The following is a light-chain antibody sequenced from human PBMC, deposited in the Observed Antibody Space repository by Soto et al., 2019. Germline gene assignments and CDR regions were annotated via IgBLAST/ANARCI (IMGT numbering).Light chain of an antibody. CDR1: QSVSSN. CDR2: GAS. Sequence: EIVMTQSPATLSVSPGERATLSCRASQSVSSNLAWYQQKPGQAPRLLIYGASNRATGIPARFSGSGSGTEFTLTISRLQSEDFAVYYCQQYNNWPPLTFGQGTKVDIK. J-gene: IGKJ1*01. CDR3: QQYNNWPPLT. V-gene: IGKV3-15*01.